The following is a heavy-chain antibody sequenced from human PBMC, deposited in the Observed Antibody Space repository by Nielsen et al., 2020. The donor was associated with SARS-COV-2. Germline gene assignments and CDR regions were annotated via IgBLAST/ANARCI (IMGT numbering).Heavy chain of an antibody. CDR3: AREASGYDHYKYGMDV. D-gene: IGHD5-12*01. Sequence: LRLSCTVSVASISSGGYFWSWIRQHPGKGLEWIGYIYFTGRTSYNPSLKSRVAMSVDTSKNQFSLDLKSVTAADTAVYYCAREASGYDHYKYGMDVWGLGATVTVSS. V-gene: IGHV4-31*03. J-gene: IGHJ6*02. CDR1: VASISSGGYF. CDR2: IYFTGRT.